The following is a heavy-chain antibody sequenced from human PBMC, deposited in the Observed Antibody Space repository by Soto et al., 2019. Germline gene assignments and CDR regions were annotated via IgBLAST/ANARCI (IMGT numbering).Heavy chain of an antibody. CDR2: INNDGSST. J-gene: IGHJ4*02. Sequence: EVQLVESGGGLVQPGGSLRLSCAASGFTFSNSWMHWVRQVPGKGLVWVSHINNDGSSTTYAGSVKGRFTISRDNAKSTLYLQMDSLRVDDTAVYYFARDRTAASADYWGQGTLVSVSS. CDR3: ARDRTAASADY. V-gene: IGHV3-74*01. CDR1: GFTFSNSW. D-gene: IGHD6-13*01.